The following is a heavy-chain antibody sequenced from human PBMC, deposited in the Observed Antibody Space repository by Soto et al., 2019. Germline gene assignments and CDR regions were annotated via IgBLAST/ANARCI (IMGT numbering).Heavy chain of an antibody. CDR1: GGSISSSSYY. CDR3: YAALGSFDY. CDR2: IYYSGST. Sequence: SETLSLTCTVSGGSISSSSYYWGWIRQPPGKGLEWIGSIYYSGSTYYNPSLKSRVTISVDTSKNQFSLKLSSVTAADTAVYYCYAALGSFDYWGQGTLVTVSS. J-gene: IGHJ4*02. D-gene: IGHD6-6*01. V-gene: IGHV4-39*01.